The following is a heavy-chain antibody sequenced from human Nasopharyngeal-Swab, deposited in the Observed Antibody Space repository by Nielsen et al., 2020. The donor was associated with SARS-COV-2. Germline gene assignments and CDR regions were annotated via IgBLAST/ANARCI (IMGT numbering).Heavy chain of an antibody. J-gene: IGHJ6*03. V-gene: IGHV1-8*01. CDR1: GYPFTSYD. CDR2: MNPNSGNT. Sequence: ASVKVSCKASGYPFTSYDINWVRQATGQGLEWMGWMNPNSGNTGYAQKFQGRVTMTRNTSISTAYMELSSLRSEDTAVYYCARGISLYYYYYYMDVWGKGTTVTVSS. D-gene: IGHD3-3*02. CDR3: ARGISLYYYYYYMDV.